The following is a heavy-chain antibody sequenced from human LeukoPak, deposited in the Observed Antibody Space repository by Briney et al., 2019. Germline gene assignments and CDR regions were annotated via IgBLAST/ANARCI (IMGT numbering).Heavy chain of an antibody. CDR2: THYSGIT. J-gene: IGHJ4*02. CDR3: VRIYYDSSGYYLPDYYFDS. D-gene: IGHD3-22*01. V-gene: IGHV4-39*01. CDR1: GDSISSSSFH. Sequence: SETLSLTCTVSGDSISSSSFHWGWIRQPPGRGLEWVASTHYSGITYYSPSLKSRVTVSVDTSRNRFSLQLSSVTAADTAVYYCVRIYYDSSGYYLPDYYFDSWGQGTLVTVSS.